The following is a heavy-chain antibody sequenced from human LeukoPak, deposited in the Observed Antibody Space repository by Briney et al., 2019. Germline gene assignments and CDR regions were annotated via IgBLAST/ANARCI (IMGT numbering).Heavy chain of an antibody. V-gene: IGHV3-49*04. J-gene: IGHJ4*02. CDR1: GFTFGDYP. CDR2: IRSKTYGGTA. CDR3: TRGYSDDY. Sequence: GGSLRLSCSASGFTFGDYPMSWVRQAPGKGLEWVGFIRSKTYGGTAEYAASVKGRFTISRDDYKSIAYLQMNSLKTEDTAVYYSTRGYSDDYWGQGTLVTVSS. D-gene: IGHD1-26*01.